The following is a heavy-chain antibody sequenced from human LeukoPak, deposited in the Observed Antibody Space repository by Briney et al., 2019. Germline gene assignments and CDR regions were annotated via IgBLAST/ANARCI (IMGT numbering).Heavy chain of an antibody. V-gene: IGHV5-51*01. Sequence: GESLKISCKASGYTFTHQWIGWVRQKSGSGLEWMGIIYPRDSDTRYSPSFQGHATISADTSINTAYLEWSRLEASDTGIYYCARGSDVIGAIWGQGTLVTVSS. J-gene: IGHJ4*02. CDR1: GYTFTHQW. CDR2: IYPRDSDT. CDR3: ARGSDVIGAI. D-gene: IGHD3-10*01.